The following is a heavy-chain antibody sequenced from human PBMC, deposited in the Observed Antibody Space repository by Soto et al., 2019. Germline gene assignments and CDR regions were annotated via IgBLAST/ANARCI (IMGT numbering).Heavy chain of an antibody. CDR1: GGTFSSYT. CDR3: AREDSGWHYGDAFEI. V-gene: IGHV1-69*04. D-gene: IGHD6-19*01. J-gene: IGHJ3*02. CDR2: IIPILGIA. Sequence: ASVKVSCKASGGTFSSYTISWVRQAPGQGLEWMGRIIPILGIANYAQKFQGRVTITADKSTSTAYMELSSLRSEDTAVYYCAREDSGWHYGDAFEIWGQGTMVTVAS.